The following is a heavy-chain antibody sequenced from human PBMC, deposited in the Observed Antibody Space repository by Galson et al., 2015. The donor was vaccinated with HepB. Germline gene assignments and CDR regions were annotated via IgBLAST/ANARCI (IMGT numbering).Heavy chain of an antibody. CDR3: ARDRGWLFYFYFDY. D-gene: IGHD3-3*01. Sequence: SVKVSCKASGYTFTGYYIHWVRQAPGQGLEWMGWINPNSGGTNYAQKFQGRVTMTRDTSISTAYMELSSLRSDDTAVYYCARDRGWLFYFYFDYWGQGSLVTVSS. J-gene: IGHJ4*02. V-gene: IGHV1-2*02. CDR2: INPNSGGT. CDR1: GYTFTGYY.